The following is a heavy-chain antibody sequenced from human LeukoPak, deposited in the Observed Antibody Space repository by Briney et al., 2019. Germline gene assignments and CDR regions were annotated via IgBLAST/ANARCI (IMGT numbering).Heavy chain of an antibody. CDR1: GGSISSSNW. D-gene: IGHD6-19*01. CDR3: ARGRGASTGWYSVDAFDI. J-gene: IGHJ3*02. Sequence: SETLSLTCAVAGGSISSSNWWSWVRQPPGKGLEWIGEIYHSGSTNYNPSLKCRVTISVDKSKTQFSLKLSSVTAADTAVYYCARGRGASTGWYSVDAFDIWGQGTMVTVSS. V-gene: IGHV4-4*02. CDR2: IYHSGST.